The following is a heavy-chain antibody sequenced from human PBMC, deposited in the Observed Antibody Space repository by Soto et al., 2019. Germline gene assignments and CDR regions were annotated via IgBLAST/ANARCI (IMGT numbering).Heavy chain of an antibody. CDR1: GYSFTSYW. V-gene: IGHV5-51*01. J-gene: IGHJ6*02. D-gene: IGHD3-10*01. CDR2: IYPGDSDT. CDR3: AKYGSGNTDSGRADVYYYGMDV. Sequence: PGESLKISCKGSGYSFTSYWIGWVRQMPGKGLEWMGIIYPGDSDTRYSPSFQGQVTISADKSISTAYLQWSSLKASDTAMYYCAKYGSGNTDSGRADVYYYGMDVWGQGTTVTVSS.